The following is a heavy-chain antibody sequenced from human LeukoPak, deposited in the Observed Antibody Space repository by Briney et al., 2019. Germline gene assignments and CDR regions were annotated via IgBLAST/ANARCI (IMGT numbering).Heavy chain of an antibody. CDR2: IYYSGSI. CDR3: ARAREPTYYFDY. D-gene: IGHD1-26*01. Sequence: SETLSLTCTVSGGSISSYYWSWIRQPPGKGLEWIGYIYYSGSINYNPSLKSRVTISVDTSKNQFSLKLGSVTAADTAVYYCARAREPTYYFDYWGQGTLVTVSS. V-gene: IGHV4-59*01. CDR1: GGSISSYY. J-gene: IGHJ4*02.